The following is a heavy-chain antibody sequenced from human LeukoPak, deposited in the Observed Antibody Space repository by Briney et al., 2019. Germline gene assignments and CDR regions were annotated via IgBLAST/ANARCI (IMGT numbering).Heavy chain of an antibody. V-gene: IGHV3-21*01. CDR1: GFTFSSYS. CDR3: ARDGGQQWLVRWFDP. J-gene: IGHJ5*02. Sequence: GGSLRLSCAASGFTFSSYSMNWVRQAPGKGLEWVSSISSSSSYIYYADSVKGRFTISRDNAKNSLYPQMNSLRAEDTAVYYCARDGGQQWLVRWFDPWGQGTLVTVSS. CDR2: ISSSSSYI. D-gene: IGHD6-19*01.